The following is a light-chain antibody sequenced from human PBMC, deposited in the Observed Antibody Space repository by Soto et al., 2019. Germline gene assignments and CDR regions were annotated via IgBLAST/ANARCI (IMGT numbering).Light chain of an antibody. V-gene: IGKV3-20*01. J-gene: IGKJ2*01. Sequence: EIVLTQSPGTLSLSPGERATLSCRASQSVSSTYLAWYQHKPGQAPRLLIYAASSRASGIPDRFRGSGSGTDFTLTISRLEPEDFAVYYCQQYASSSYTFGQGTKLEIK. CDR3: QQYASSSYT. CDR1: QSVSSTY. CDR2: AAS.